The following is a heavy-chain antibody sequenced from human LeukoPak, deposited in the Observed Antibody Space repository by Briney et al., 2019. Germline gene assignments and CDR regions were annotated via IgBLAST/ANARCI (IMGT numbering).Heavy chain of an antibody. J-gene: IGHJ4*02. CDR2: INQDGSAK. V-gene: IGHV3-7*05. CDR3: ARDSGYNAFDY. CDR1: GFLFSNSW. D-gene: IGHD5-12*01. Sequence: PGGSLRLSCADSGFLFSNSWMAWVRQAPGRGLEWLANINQDGSAKTCVDSVKGRFTISRDNAKNSLYLQMNSLRAKDTAMYYCARDSGYNAFDYWGQGTLVTVSS.